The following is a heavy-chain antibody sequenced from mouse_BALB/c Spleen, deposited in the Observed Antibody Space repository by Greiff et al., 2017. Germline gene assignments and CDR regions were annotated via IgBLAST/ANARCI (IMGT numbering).Heavy chain of an antibody. V-gene: IGHV5-17*02. Sequence: EVQLVESGGGLVKPGGSLKLSCAASGFTFSSFGMHWVRQAPEKGLEWVAYISSGSSTIYYADTVKGRFTISRDNPKNTLFLQMTSLRSEDTAMYYCARLGDGYYSFDYWGQGTTLTVSS. CDR1: GFTFSSFG. CDR3: ARLGDGYYSFDY. D-gene: IGHD2-3*01. J-gene: IGHJ2*01. CDR2: ISSGSSTI.